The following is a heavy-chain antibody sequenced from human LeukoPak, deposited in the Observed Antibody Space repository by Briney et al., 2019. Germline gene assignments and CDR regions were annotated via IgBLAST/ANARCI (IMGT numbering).Heavy chain of an antibody. Sequence: ASVKGSCKASGGTFTSDAISWVRQAPGQGLEWMGGIIPIFGTANYAQKFQGRVTITADESTSTAYMELSSLRSEDTAVYYCATPFRYQRSYYYYGMDVWGQGTTVTVSS. CDR2: IIPIFGTA. D-gene: IGHD2-2*01. V-gene: IGHV1-69*13. CDR1: GGTFTSDA. J-gene: IGHJ6*02. CDR3: ATPFRYQRSYYYYGMDV.